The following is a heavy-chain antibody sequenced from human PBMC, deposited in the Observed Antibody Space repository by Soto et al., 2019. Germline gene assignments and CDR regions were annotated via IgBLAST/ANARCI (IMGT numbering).Heavy chain of an antibody. CDR1: GFTFSSYA. V-gene: IGHV3-23*01. D-gene: IGHD3-10*01. CDR2: ISGSGGST. J-gene: IGHJ4*02. CDR3: AKRFGLAAEKRITMVRGPFDY. Sequence: GGSLRLSCAASGFTFSSYAMSWVRQAPGKGLEWVSAISGSGGSTYYADSVKGRFTISRDNSKNTLYLQMNSLRAEDTAVYYCAKRFGLAAEKRITMVRGPFDYWGQGTLVTVSS.